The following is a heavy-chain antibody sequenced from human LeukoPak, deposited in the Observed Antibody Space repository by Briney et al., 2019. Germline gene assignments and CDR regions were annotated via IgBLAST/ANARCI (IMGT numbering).Heavy chain of an antibody. J-gene: IGHJ4*02. CDR3: ARESDYGGGDC. CDR1: GFIFSSYW. Sequence: GGSLRLSCAASGFIFSSYWMTWVRQAPGKGLEWVANIKEDGSEKYYVDSVKGRFTISRDNAKKSLYLQMNSLRVEDTAVYYCARESDYGGGDCWGQGTLVTVSS. D-gene: IGHD3-16*01. V-gene: IGHV3-7*01. CDR2: IKEDGSEK.